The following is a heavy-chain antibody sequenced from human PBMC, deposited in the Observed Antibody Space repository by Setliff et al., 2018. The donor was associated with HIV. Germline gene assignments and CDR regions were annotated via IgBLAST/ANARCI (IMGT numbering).Heavy chain of an antibody. CDR2: MYTSGST. J-gene: IGHJ6*02. V-gene: IGHV4-61*02. Sequence: KTSETLSLTCTVSGGSISSGSYYWSWIRQPAGKGLEWIGRMYTSGSTNYNPSLKSRVTISVDTSKNQFSLKLSSVTAADTAVYYCARGPYCGGDCYSSYYYGMDVWGQGTTVTVSS. D-gene: IGHD2-21*02. CDR1: GGSISSGSYY. CDR3: ARGPYCGGDCYSSYYYGMDV.